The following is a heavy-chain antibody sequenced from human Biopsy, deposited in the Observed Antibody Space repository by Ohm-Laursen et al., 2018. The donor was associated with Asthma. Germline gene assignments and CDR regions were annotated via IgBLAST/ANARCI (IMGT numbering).Heavy chain of an antibody. D-gene: IGHD3-3*01. CDR2: SDHRGNT. Sequence: GTLSLTCSMYGLSSSAYYWTWIRQPPGQGLEWIGESDHRGNTNTNATLKSRVTISKAKSANEFSLKMKSVTAADTAIYYCARGPEWSGLDIWGQGTTVTVSS. CDR1: GLSSSAYY. V-gene: IGHV4-34*01. CDR3: ARGPEWSGLDI. J-gene: IGHJ6*02.